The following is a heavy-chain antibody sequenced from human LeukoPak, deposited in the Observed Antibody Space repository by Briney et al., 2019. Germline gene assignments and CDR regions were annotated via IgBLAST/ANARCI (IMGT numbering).Heavy chain of an antibody. J-gene: IGHJ6*02. CDR1: GFTFSSYA. V-gene: IGHV3-23*01. CDR3: AREQQLERFYYFGMDV. Sequence: GGSLRLSCAASGFTFSSYAMSWVRQAPGKGLEWVSAISGSGGSTYYADSVKGRFTISRDNSKNTLYLQMNSLRAEDTAVYYCAREQQLERFYYFGMDVWGQGTTVTVSS. CDR2: ISGSGGST. D-gene: IGHD6-6*01.